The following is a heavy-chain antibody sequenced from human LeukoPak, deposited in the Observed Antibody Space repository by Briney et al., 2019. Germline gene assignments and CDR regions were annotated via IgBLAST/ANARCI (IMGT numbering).Heavy chain of an antibody. J-gene: IGHJ6*03. Sequence: PSETLSLTCAVYGGSFSGYYWSWIRQPPGKRLEWIGEINHSGSTNYNPSLKSRVTISVDTSKNQFSLKLSSVTAADTAVYYCARGRRIQLWSRPDYYMDVWGKGTTVTVSS. CDR3: ARGRRIQLWSRPDYYMDV. CDR2: INHSGST. V-gene: IGHV4-34*01. CDR1: GGSFSGYY. D-gene: IGHD5-18*01.